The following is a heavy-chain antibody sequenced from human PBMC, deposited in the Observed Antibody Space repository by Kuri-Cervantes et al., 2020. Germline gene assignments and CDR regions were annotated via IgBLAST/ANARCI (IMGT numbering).Heavy chain of an antibody. J-gene: IGHJ3*02. D-gene: IGHD2-15*01. CDR1: GFTFSSYW. CDR3: ARWRIDIARGAFDI. V-gene: IGHV3-7*01. Sequence: LSLTCAASGFTFSSYWMSWVRQAPGKGLEWVANIKQDGSEKYYVDSVKGRFTISRDNAKNPLYLQMNSLRAEDTAVYYCARWRIDIARGAFDIWGQGTMVTVSS. CDR2: IKQDGSEK.